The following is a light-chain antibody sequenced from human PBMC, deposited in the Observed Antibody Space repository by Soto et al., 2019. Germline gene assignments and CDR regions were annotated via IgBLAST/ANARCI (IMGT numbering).Light chain of an antibody. V-gene: IGKV1-5*01. Sequence: DIHMTQSPSTLSASIGDRVTITCRASQSISTSLAWYQQRPGKAPNLLIYDDSSLQSGVPFRLSGSGSGTDLNLTINRLQPDDFATYYCQQYNAYSGTFGQGTKVDIK. CDR2: DDS. CDR3: QQYNAYSGT. J-gene: IGKJ1*01. CDR1: QSISTS.